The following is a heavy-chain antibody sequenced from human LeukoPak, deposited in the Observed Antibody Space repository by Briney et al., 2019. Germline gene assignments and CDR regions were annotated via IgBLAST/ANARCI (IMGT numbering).Heavy chain of an antibody. CDR3: ALPMGQD. CDR1: GFTFSSYG. J-gene: IGHJ4*02. CDR2: IRYDGSNK. V-gene: IGHV3-30*02. D-gene: IGHD3-10*01. Sequence: GGSLRLSCAASGFTFSSYGMHWVRQAPGKGLEWVAFIRYDGSNKFYADSVKGRFTISRDNSKNTLYLQMNSLRSEDTAVYYCALPMGQDWGQGTLVTVSS.